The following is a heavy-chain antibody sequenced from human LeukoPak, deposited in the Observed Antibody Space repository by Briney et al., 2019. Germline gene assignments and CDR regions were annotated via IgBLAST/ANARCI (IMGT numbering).Heavy chain of an antibody. J-gene: IGHJ3*02. D-gene: IGHD5-24*01. CDR2: ISSSGSTI. CDR3: ARLIDGYNTFAFDI. Sequence: PSETLSLTCTVSGGSISSSSYYWGWIRQAPGKGPEWVSYISSSGSTIYYADSVKGRLTISRDNAKNSLYLQMNSLRAEDTAVYYCARLIDGYNTFAFDIWGQGTMVTVSS. V-gene: IGHV3-11*01. CDR1: GGSISSSSYY.